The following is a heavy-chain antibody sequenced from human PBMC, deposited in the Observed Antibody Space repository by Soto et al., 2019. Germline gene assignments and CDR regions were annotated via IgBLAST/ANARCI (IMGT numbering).Heavy chain of an antibody. CDR2: IWYDGSNK. CDR1: GFTFSSYG. J-gene: IGHJ4*02. D-gene: IGHD2-15*01. CDR3: ARERYCSGGSCYSFDY. V-gene: IGHV3-33*01. Sequence: QVQLVESGGGVVQPGRSLRLSCAASGFTFSSYGMHWVRQARGKGLEWVAVIWYDGSNKYYADSVKGRFTISRDNSKNTLYLQMNSLRAEDTAVYYCARERYCSGGSCYSFDYWGQGTLVTVSS.